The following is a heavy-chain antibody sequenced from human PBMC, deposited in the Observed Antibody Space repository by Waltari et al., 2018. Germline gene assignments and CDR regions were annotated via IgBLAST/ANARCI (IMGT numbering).Heavy chain of an antibody. D-gene: IGHD3-10*01. CDR2: ISSSSDWI. CDR1: GSTFTTYS. J-gene: IGHJ2*01. V-gene: IGHV3-48*04. CDR3: AGIRRGYWFFDL. Sequence: DVQLVESGGGLVQPGGSLRLSWAASGSTFTTYSMNWVRQAPGKGLEWIAYISSSSDWIYSADSVKGRFTISRDNAKNSVYLQMNSLRADDTAVYYCAGIRRGYWFFDLWGRGTLVTVSS.